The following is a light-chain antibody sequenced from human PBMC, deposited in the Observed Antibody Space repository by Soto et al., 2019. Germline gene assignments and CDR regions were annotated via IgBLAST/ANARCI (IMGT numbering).Light chain of an antibody. CDR3: HQYNNWPPFT. V-gene: IGKV3-15*01. CDR1: QSVSSN. CDR2: GAS. J-gene: IGKJ3*01. Sequence: EIVMTQSPATLSVSPGERATLSCRASQSVSSNLAWYQQKPGQAPRLLIYGASTRATGIPARFSGSGSGTEFTLTISSLQSEEFAVYYCHQYNNWPPFTFGPGTKVDIK.